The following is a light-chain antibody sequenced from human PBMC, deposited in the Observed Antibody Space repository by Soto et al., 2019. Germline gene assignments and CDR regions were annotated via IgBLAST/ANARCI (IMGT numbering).Light chain of an antibody. V-gene: IGKV3-20*01. Sequence: EIVLTQSPGTLSLSPGERATLSCRASQSVSSSSYLAWYQQKPGQAPRLLIYGASSRATGIPDRFSGSGSETDFTLTISRLEPEDFAVYYCHQYGSSPSYTFGQGPKLQIK. CDR1: QSVSSSSY. J-gene: IGKJ2*01. CDR2: GAS. CDR3: HQYGSSPSYT.